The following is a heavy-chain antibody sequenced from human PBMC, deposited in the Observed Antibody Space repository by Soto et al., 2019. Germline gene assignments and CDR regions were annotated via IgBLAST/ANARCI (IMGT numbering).Heavy chain of an antibody. D-gene: IGHD3-9*01. CDR3: ARHSYILTGYYRY. CDR2: IYTSGST. J-gene: IGHJ4*02. V-gene: IGHV4-4*07. Sequence: SETLSLTCTVSGGSISSYYWSCIRQPAGKGLEWIGRIYTSGSTNYNPSLKSRVTMSVDTSKSQFSLKLSSVTAADTGVYYCARHSYILTGYYRYLGQGTMVTVSS. CDR1: GGSISSYY.